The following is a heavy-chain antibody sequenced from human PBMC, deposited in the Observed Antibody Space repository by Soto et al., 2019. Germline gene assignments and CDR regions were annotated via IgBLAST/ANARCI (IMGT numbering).Heavy chain of an antibody. CDR2: IIPLFGTA. J-gene: IGHJ6*02. CDR3: ARGTSGRLCVTTGYYYGMDV. D-gene: IGHD4-4*01. V-gene: IGHV1-69*13. Sequence: VKVSCKASGGTFSSYAISWVRQAPGQGLEWMGGIIPLFGTANYAQKFQGRVTITADESTSTAYMELSSLRSEDTAVYYCARGTSGRLCVTTGYYYGMDVWGQGTPVTVSS. CDR1: GGTFSSYA.